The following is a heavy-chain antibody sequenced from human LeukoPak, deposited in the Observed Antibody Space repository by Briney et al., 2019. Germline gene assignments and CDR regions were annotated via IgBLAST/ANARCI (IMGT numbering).Heavy chain of an antibody. J-gene: IGHJ6*02. Sequence: GGSLRLSCAASGFTFSSYAMSWVRQAPGKGLEWVSAISGSGGSTYYADSVKGRFTISRDNSKNTLYLQMNSLRAEDTAVYYCAKAPIVATIITAPHYYYYGMDVWGQGTTVTVSS. CDR1: GFTFSSYA. V-gene: IGHV3-23*01. CDR2: ISGSGGST. D-gene: IGHD5-12*01. CDR3: AKAPIVATIITAPHYYYYGMDV.